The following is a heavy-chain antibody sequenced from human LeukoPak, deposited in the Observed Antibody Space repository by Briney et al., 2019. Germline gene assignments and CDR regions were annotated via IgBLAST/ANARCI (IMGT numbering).Heavy chain of an antibody. D-gene: IGHD3-10*01. J-gene: IGHJ4*02. CDR3: ARDWRYGSGSYYTSD. V-gene: IGHV4-61*01. CDR2: IYYSGST. Sequence: SETLSLTCTVSGGPVSSGSYYWSWIRQPPGKGLEWIGYIYYSGSTNYNPSLKSRVTISVDTSKNQFSLKLSSVTAADTAVYYCARDWRYGSGSYYTSDWGQGTLVTVSS. CDR1: GGPVSSGSYY.